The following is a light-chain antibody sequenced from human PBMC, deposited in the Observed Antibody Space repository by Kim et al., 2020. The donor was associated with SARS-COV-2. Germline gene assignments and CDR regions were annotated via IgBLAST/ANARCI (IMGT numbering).Light chain of an antibody. J-gene: IGLJ3*02. Sequence: SYELTQPPSVSVSPGQTASITCSADKLGDKYVCWYQQRPGQSPVLVISQDTKRPSGIPERFSGSNSGNTATLTISGTQAMDEGDYYCQAWDSSTWVFGGGTQLTVL. CDR1: KLGDKY. CDR2: QDT. V-gene: IGLV3-1*01. CDR3: QAWDSSTWV.